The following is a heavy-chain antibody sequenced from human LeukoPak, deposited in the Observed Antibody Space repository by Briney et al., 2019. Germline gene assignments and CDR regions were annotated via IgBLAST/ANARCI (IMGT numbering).Heavy chain of an antibody. Sequence: GGSLRLSSAASGFTFSSYWMSWVRQAPGKGLEWVANIKKDGSEKNYVDSAKGRFTISRDNAKNSLYLQMNSLRAEDTAVYYCARDVVVVPLYWGRGTLVTVSS. D-gene: IGHD3-22*01. CDR1: GFTFSSYW. J-gene: IGHJ4*02. CDR3: ARDVVVVPLY. CDR2: IKKDGSEK. V-gene: IGHV3-7*04.